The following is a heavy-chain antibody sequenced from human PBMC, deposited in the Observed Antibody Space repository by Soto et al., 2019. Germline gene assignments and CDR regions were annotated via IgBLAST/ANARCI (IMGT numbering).Heavy chain of an antibody. CDR1: GFTFDDYA. Sequence: EVQLVESGGGLVQPGRSLRLSCAASGFTFDDYAMHWVRQAPGKGLEWVSGISWNSGSIGYADSVKGRFTISRDNAKNSLYLQMNSLRAEDTALYYCAIRLTKHIVVVTQDPLFDYWGQGTLVTVSS. V-gene: IGHV3-9*01. CDR2: ISWNSGSI. J-gene: IGHJ4*02. D-gene: IGHD2-21*02. CDR3: AIRLTKHIVVVTQDPLFDY.